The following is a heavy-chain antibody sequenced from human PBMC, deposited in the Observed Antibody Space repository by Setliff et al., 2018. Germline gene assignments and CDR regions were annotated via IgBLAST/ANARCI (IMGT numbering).Heavy chain of an antibody. CDR1: GFTLSHNW. CDR2: INNDGSVT. CDR3: VRDGAGAFDY. J-gene: IGHJ4*02. Sequence: LRLSCAASGFTLSHNWMNWVRQGPGKGLVWVSYINNDGSVTKYGDSVKGRFTISRDNAKNTLYLQMNSLRAEDTAVYYCVRDGAGAFDYWGQGALVTAPQ. D-gene: IGHD1-26*01. V-gene: IGHV3-74*01.